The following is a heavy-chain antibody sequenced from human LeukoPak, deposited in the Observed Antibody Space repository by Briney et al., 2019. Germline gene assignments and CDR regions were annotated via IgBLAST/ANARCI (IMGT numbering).Heavy chain of an antibody. CDR2: IASDGSHT. CDR1: GFTFSTYF. V-gene: IGHV3-30-3*01. D-gene: IGHD3-10*01. CDR3: ARERQDTIVHSGAFDI. Sequence: GGSLRLSCAASGFTFSTYFMHWVRQAPGKGLEWLAVIASDGSHTFYVESVKGRFTISRDNSKNTLYLQMNSLRAEDTAVYFCARERQDTIVHSGAFDIWGQGTMVTVSS. J-gene: IGHJ3*02.